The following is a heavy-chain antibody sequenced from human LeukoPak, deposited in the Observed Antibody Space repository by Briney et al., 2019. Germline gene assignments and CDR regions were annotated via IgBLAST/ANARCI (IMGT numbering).Heavy chain of an antibody. V-gene: IGHV3-20*04. CDR2: INWNGGST. Sequence: GGSLRLSCAASGFTFDDYGMSWVRQAPGKGLEWVSGINWNGGSTGYADSVKGRFTISRDNSKNTLYLQMNSLRAEDTAVYYCAKDTEQWLVSIDYWGQGTLVTVSS. D-gene: IGHD6-19*01. J-gene: IGHJ4*02. CDR3: AKDTEQWLVSIDY. CDR1: GFTFDDYG.